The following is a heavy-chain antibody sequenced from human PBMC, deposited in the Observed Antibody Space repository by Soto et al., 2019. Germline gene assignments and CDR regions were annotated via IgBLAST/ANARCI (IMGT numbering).Heavy chain of an antibody. V-gene: IGHV5-51*01. Sequence: PGESLKISCQGSGYSFTSYWIGWVRQMPGKGLGWMGIIYPGDSDTRYSPSFQGQVTISADKSISTAYLPWSSLKASDTAMYYCARHTGMGQSPYYYYGMDVWGQGTTVTVSS. CDR3: ARHTGMGQSPYYYYGMDV. CDR1: GYSFTSYW. D-gene: IGHD2-8*01. CDR2: IYPGDSDT. J-gene: IGHJ6*02.